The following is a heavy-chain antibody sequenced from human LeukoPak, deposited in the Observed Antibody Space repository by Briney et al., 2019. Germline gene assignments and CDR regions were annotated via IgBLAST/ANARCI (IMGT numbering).Heavy chain of an antibody. J-gene: IGHJ6*04. CDR1: GFTFSSYA. CDR2: MHSVGTT. D-gene: IGHD1-26*01. Sequence: AGGSLRLSCAASGFTFSSYAMSWVRQVPGKGLEWVSIMHSVGTTYYADSVKGRFTFSRDNSKNTLYLQMNNLRAEDTAVYYCARDGSSGRGYYYYYGMDVWGEGTTVTVSS. V-gene: IGHV3-53*01. CDR3: ARDGSSGRGYYYYYGMDV.